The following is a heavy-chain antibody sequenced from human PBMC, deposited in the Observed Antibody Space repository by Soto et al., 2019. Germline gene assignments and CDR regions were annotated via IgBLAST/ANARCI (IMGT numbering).Heavy chain of an antibody. J-gene: IGHJ6*02. CDR1: GFTFSSYA. V-gene: IGHV3-23*01. Sequence: SLRLSCAASGFTFSSYAISWVRQAPGKGLEWVSAIGGSGGSTYYADSVKGRFTISRDNSKNTLFLQMNSLRAEDTAVYYCAKDPYYYDTSEMDVWGQGTTVTVSS. CDR2: IGGSGGST. D-gene: IGHD3-22*01. CDR3: AKDPYYYDTSEMDV.